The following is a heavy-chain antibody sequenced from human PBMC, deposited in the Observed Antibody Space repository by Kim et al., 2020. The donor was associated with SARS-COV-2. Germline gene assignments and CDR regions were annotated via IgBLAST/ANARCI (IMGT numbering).Heavy chain of an antibody. CDR2: ISGSGDTT. Sequence: GGSLRLSCAVSGFTFSKYAMTWVRQAPGKGLEWVSGISGSGDTTLYADSVKGRFTISRDNSRDTLYLQMRSLRVEDAARYYCATDVYSGFDGIAECFQ. J-gene: IGHJ1*01. V-gene: IGHV3-23*01. D-gene: IGHD5-12*01. CDR1: GFTFSKYA. CDR3: ATDVYSGFDGIAECFQ.